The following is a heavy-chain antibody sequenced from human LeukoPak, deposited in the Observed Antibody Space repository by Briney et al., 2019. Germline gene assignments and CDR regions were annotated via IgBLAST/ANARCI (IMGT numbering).Heavy chain of an antibody. J-gene: IGHJ4*02. D-gene: IGHD5-24*01. CDR1: GYTLNGYY. CDR3: ARGQAGDLIQDY. V-gene: IGHV1-2*02. CDR2: INPNSGGT. Sequence: GASVKVSCQASGYTLNGYYMLWLRQAPRHALEWMGWINPNSGGTNYAQKFQGRVTMTRDTSISTAYMVLRRLRADETAVYYCARGQAGDLIQDYWGQGTLVTVSS.